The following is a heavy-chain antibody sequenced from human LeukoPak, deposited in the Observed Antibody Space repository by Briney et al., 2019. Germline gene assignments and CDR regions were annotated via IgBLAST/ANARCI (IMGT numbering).Heavy chain of an antibody. CDR1: GGSFSGYY. CDR3: ARGITMVRGVPTVFDY. J-gene: IGHJ4*02. V-gene: IGHV4-34*01. D-gene: IGHD3-10*01. CDR2: INHSGST. Sequence: SETLSLTCAVYGGSFSGYYWSWIRQPPGKGLEWIGEINHSGSTNYNPSLKSRVTISVDTSKNQFPLKLSSVTAADTAVYYCARGITMVRGVPTVFDYWGQGTLVTVSS.